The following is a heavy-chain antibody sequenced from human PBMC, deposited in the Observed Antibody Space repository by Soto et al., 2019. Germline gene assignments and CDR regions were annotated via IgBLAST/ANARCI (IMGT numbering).Heavy chain of an antibody. CDR2: ISAYNGNT. D-gene: IGHD6-19*01. CDR1: GYTFTSYG. CDR3: ARFGGGIAVAGTAYYYYYGMDV. V-gene: IGHV1-18*01. J-gene: IGHJ6*02. Sequence: ASVKVSCKASGYTFTSYGISWVRQAPGQGLEWMGWISAYNGNTNYAQKLQGRVTMTTDTSTSTAYMELRSLRSDDTAVYYCARFGGGIAVAGTAYYYYYGMDVWGQGTTVTVSS.